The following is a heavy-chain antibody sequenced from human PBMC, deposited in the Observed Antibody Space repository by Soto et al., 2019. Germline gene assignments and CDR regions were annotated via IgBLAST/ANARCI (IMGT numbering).Heavy chain of an antibody. CDR3: ARGRTSSPTPGDY. D-gene: IGHD2-2*01. Sequence: QVQLQESGPGLVKPSQTLSLTCTVSGGSISSGGYYWSWIRQHPGKGLEWIGYIYYSGSTYYNPSPKSRVTISVDTSKNQFSLKLSSVTAADTAVYSCARGRTSSPTPGDYWGQGTLVTVSS. CDR1: GGSISSGGYY. V-gene: IGHV4-31*03. CDR2: IYYSGST. J-gene: IGHJ4*02.